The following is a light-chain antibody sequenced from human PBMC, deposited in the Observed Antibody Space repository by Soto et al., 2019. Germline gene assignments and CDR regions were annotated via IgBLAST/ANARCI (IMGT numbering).Light chain of an antibody. CDR3: TSYTTSITYV. Sequence: QSVLTQPASVSGSPGQSITISCTGTSSDVGGYNFVSWYQHHPGKAPKLIIYDVSNRPSGVSNRFSGSKSGNTASLTISGLQDEDEADYYCTSYTTSITYVFGTGTKLTVL. J-gene: IGLJ1*01. CDR2: DVS. CDR1: SSDVGGYNF. V-gene: IGLV2-14*03.